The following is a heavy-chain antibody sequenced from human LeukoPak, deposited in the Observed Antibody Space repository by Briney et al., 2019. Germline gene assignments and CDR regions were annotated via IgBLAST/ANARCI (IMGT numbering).Heavy chain of an antibody. D-gene: IGHD3-3*01. CDR2: ISGSGGST. CDR3: AKRFLEWLLGGDAFDI. Sequence: GGSLRLSCAASGFTFSSYAMSWVRQAPGKGLEWVSAISGSGGSTYYADSVKGRFTISRDNSKNTLYLQMNSLRAEDTAVYYCAKRFLEWLLGGDAFDIWGQGTMVTVSS. CDR1: GFTFSSYA. J-gene: IGHJ3*02. V-gene: IGHV3-23*01.